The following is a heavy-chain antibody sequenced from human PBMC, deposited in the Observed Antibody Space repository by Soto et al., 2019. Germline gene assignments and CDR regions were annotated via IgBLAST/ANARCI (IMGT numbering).Heavy chain of an antibody. CDR1: GFTFSSYG. J-gene: IGHJ4*02. CDR2: ISYDGSNK. D-gene: IGHD4-17*01. V-gene: IGHV3-30*18. Sequence: PGGSLRLSCAASGFTFSSYGMHWVRQAPGKGLEWVAVISYDGSNKYYADSVKGRFTISRDNSKNTLYLQMNSLRAEDTAVYYCAKDRTTVTYIFDYWGQGTLVTVSS. CDR3: AKDRTTVTYIFDY.